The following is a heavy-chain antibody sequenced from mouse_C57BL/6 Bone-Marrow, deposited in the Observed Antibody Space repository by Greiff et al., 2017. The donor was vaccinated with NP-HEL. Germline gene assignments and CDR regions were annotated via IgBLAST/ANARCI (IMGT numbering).Heavy chain of an antibody. V-gene: IGHV1-26*01. CDR2: INPNNGGT. CDR3: ARHYYGSSPYYYAMDY. D-gene: IGHD1-1*01. CDR1: GYTFTDYY. J-gene: IGHJ4*01. Sequence: VEPGASVKISCKASGYTFTDYYMNWVKQSHGKSLEWIGDINPNNGGTSYNQKFKGKATLTVDKSSSTAYMELRSLTSEDSAVYYCARHYYGSSPYYYAMDYWGQGTSVTVSS.